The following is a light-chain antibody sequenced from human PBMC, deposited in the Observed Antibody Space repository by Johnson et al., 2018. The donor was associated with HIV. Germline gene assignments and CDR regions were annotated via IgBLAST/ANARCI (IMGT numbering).Light chain of an antibody. V-gene: IGLV1-51*02. J-gene: IGLJ1*01. CDR1: SSNVGNNY. Sequence: QSVLTQPPSVSAAPGQKVTISCSGTSSNVGNNYVSWYQQFTGTAPKLLISEKNKRPSGIPDRFSGSKSGTSATLGITGLQTGDEADYYCGTWDSLLYAYVFGTGTKVTAL. CDR2: EKN. CDR3: GTWDSLLYAYV.